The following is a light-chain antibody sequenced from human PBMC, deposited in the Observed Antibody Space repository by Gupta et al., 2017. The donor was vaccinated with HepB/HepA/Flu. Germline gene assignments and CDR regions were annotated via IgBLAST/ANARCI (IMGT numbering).Light chain of an antibody. CDR1: QSISRW. J-gene: IGKJ1*01. V-gene: IGKV1-5*03. CDR3: QQYHSNSQTWT. Sequence: DIQMTQSPSTLSASVGDRVTITCRASQSISRWVAWYQQSPGKAPKLLIYKASTLESGVRSKFSGSGSGTVFTLTIYSLQPDDFATYYGQQYHSNSQTWTFGQGTKVEI. CDR2: KAS.